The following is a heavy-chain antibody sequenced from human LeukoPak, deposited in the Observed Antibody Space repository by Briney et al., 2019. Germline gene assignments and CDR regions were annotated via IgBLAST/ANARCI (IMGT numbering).Heavy chain of an antibody. CDR3: ARGGFYCGGDCYVDY. CDR1: GGSFSYYY. J-gene: IGHJ4*02. D-gene: IGHD2-21*02. V-gene: IGHV4-34*01. CDR2: INRSGST. Sequence: MSSETLSLTCAVYGGSFSYYYWSWIRQPPEKWLEWIGEINRSGSTNYNPSLKSRVTISVDTSKNQFSLKLSSVTAADTAVYYCARGGFYCGGDCYVDYWGQGTLVTVSS.